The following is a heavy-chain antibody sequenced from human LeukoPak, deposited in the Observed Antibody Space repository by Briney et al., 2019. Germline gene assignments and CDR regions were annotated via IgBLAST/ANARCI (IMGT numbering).Heavy chain of an antibody. CDR1: GFSLSTSGVG. Sequence: SGPTLVKPTQTLTLTCTFSGFSLSTSGVGVGWIRQPPGKALEWLALIYWNDDKRYSPSLKSRLTITKDTSKNQVVLTMTNMDPVDTATYYCAHIGLRNRYYGDITVVRGVKLPFDPWGQGTLVTVSS. CDR3: AHIGLRNRYYGDITVVRGVKLPFDP. CDR2: IYWNDDK. D-gene: IGHD3-10*01. J-gene: IGHJ5*02. V-gene: IGHV2-5*01.